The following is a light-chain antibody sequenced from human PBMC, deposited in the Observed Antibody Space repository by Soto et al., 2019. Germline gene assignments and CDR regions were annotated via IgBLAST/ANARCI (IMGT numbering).Light chain of an antibody. V-gene: IGLV2-14*01. CDR1: NRDVGVYNY. Sequence: QSALTQPASVSGSLGQSITISCTGTNRDVGVYNYVSWYQQYPGTAPKVMIYEVTNRRSGVSNRFSGSKSGNTASLTISGLQAEDEADYYCSSYTTSNTWVFGGGTKLTVL. CDR2: EVT. CDR3: SSYTTSNTWV. J-gene: IGLJ3*02.